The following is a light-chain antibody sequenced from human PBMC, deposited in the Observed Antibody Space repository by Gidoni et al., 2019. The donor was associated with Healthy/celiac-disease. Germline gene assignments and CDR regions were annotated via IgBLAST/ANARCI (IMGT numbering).Light chain of an antibody. Sequence: DIDMPQSPATLSVSPAERATRSCRASQSGSSNLAWYQQKPGQAPRLLLYGASTRATGIPARFSGSGAGKEFTLTISSLQDEDVAVYYCQQYNNWPRTFGQGTKVEIK. V-gene: IGKV3-15*01. CDR1: QSGSSN. CDR3: QQYNNWPRT. CDR2: GAS. J-gene: IGKJ1*01.